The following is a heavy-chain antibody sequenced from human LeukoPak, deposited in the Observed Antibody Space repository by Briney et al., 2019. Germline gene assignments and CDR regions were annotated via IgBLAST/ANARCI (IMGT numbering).Heavy chain of an antibody. D-gene: IGHD3-10*01. CDR3: ARVGDYGSGFDF. CDR1: GFTFSDYF. CDR2: ISSSGTTI. V-gene: IGHV3-11*04. J-gene: IGHJ4*02. Sequence: GGSLRLSCTASGFTFSDYFMTWIRQAPGKGLEWVSYISSSGTTIFYADSVKGRFTISRDNAKNTLYLQMNSLRAEDTAVYYCARVGDYGSGFDFWGQGTLVTVSS.